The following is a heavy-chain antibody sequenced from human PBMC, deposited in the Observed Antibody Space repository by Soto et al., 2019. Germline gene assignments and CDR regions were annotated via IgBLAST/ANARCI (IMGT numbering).Heavy chain of an antibody. Sequence: ASVKVSCKASGYTFTSYGISWVRQAPGQGLEWMGWISAYNGNTNYAQKLQGRVTMTTDTSTSTAYMELRSLRSDDTAVYYCARASDTAMVLDAFDIWGQGTMVTVSS. V-gene: IGHV1-18*01. D-gene: IGHD5-18*01. CDR1: GYTFTSYG. J-gene: IGHJ3*02. CDR2: ISAYNGNT. CDR3: ARASDTAMVLDAFDI.